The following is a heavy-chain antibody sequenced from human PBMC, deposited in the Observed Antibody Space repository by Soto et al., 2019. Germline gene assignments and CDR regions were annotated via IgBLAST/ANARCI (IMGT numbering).Heavy chain of an antibody. D-gene: IGHD5-18*01. Sequence: SETLSLTCTVSGGSISSSSYYWGWIRQPPGKGLEWIGSIYYSGSTYYNPSLKSRVTISVDTSKNQFSLKLSSVTAADTAVYYCARGGDTAMVSYFDYWGQGTLVNVSS. CDR3: ARGGDTAMVSYFDY. CDR1: GGSISSSSYY. V-gene: IGHV4-39*01. J-gene: IGHJ4*02. CDR2: IYYSGST.